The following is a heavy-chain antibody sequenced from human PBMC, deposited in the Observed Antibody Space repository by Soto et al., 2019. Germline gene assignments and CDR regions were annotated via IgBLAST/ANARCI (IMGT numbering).Heavy chain of an antibody. D-gene: IGHD3-10*01. CDR2: IYYSGST. Sequence: PSETLSLTCTVSGGSISSGGYYWSWIRQPPGKGLEWIGYIYYSGSTYYNPSLKSRVTISVDTSKNQFSLKLSSVTAADTAVYYCARVGSGDSHNAFDIWGQGTMVTVSS. V-gene: IGHV4-31*03. J-gene: IGHJ3*02. CDR3: ARVGSGDSHNAFDI. CDR1: GGSISSGGYY.